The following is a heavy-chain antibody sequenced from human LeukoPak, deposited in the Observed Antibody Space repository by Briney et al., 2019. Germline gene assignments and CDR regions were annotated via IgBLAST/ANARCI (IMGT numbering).Heavy chain of an antibody. CDR2: ISACNGNT. CDR1: GYTFTSYG. V-gene: IGHV1-18*01. CDR3: ARQVVVIRTDNWFDP. Sequence: ASVKVSCKASGYTFTSYGISWVRQAPGQGLEWMGWISACNGNTNYAQKLQGRVTMTTDTSTSTAYMELRSLRSDDTAVYYCARQVVVIRTDNWFDPWGQGTLVTVSS. D-gene: IGHD3-22*01. J-gene: IGHJ5*02.